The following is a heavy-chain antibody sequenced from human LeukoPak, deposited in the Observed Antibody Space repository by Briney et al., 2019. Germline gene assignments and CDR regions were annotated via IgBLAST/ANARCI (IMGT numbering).Heavy chain of an antibody. V-gene: IGHV4-59*01. D-gene: IGHD6-13*01. CDR2: IYYTGNT. J-gene: IGHJ4*02. CDR1: GGSISNYY. CDR3: AKSLRERREFIPAAGTLNRLFDY. Sequence: SETLSLTRTVSGGSISNYYWNWIRQPPGKGLEWIGYIYYTGNTNYNPSLKSRVTISVDTSKNQFSLKLSSVTAADTAVYYCAKSLRERREFIPAAGTLNRLFDYWGQGTLVTVSS.